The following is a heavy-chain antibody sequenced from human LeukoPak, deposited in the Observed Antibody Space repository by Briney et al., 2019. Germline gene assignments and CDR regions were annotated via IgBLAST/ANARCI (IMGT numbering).Heavy chain of an antibody. CDR3: ARAGNYYYMDV. Sequence: GGSLRLSCAASGFTFNNYVMSWIRQAPGKGLEWVSYISSSGSTIYYADSVKGRFTISRDNANNSLYLQMNSLRVEDTAVYYCARAGNYYYMDVWGKGTTVTVSS. V-gene: IGHV3-11*04. CDR2: ISSSGSTI. J-gene: IGHJ6*03. CDR1: GFTFNNYV.